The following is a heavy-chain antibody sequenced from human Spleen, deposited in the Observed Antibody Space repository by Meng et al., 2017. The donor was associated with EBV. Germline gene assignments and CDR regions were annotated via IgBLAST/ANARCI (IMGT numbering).Heavy chain of an antibody. D-gene: IGHD5-24*01. CDR1: CGSFSSGCLY. V-gene: IGHV4-61*01. CDR3: ARDHSEGHNLSVAF. Sequence: QDWGVGMLQLPESLSFTLLVCCGSFSSGCLYWSWIRSTLGKGIECIGYMYYSGGANYNLSLKSRVIISVDTSKTQFSLNLSSVTAAEMAIYYCARDHSEGHNLSVAFWGQGTLVTVSS. J-gene: IGHJ4*02. CDR2: MYYSGGA.